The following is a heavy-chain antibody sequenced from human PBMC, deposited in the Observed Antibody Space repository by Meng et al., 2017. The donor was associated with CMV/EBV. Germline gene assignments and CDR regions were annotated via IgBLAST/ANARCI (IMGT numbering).Heavy chain of an antibody. Sequence: GESLKISCAASGFTFSSYWMHWVRQAPGKGLVWVSRINSDGSSTSYADSVKGRFTISRDNAKNTLYLQMNSLRAEDTAVYYCARDSSSWYRPMPFDYWGQGTLVTVSS. CDR2: INSDGSST. CDR1: GFTFSSYW. D-gene: IGHD6-13*01. V-gene: IGHV3-74*01. J-gene: IGHJ4*02. CDR3: ARDSSSWYRPMPFDY.